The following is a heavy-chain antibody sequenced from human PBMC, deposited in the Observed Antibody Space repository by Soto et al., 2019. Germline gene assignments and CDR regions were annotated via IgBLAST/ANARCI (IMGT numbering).Heavy chain of an antibody. Sequence: WETLRLSCAASGFTFSSYAMSWVRQAPGEGLEWVSAISGSGGSTYYADSVKGRFTISSDNSKNTLYLQMNSLRAEDTAVYYCAKTRLGYDRSGHDEVDIWGQGTMVTVSS. D-gene: IGHD3-22*01. CDR2: ISGSGGST. J-gene: IGHJ3*02. V-gene: IGHV3-23*01. CDR1: GFTFSSYA. CDR3: AKTRLGYDRSGHDEVDI.